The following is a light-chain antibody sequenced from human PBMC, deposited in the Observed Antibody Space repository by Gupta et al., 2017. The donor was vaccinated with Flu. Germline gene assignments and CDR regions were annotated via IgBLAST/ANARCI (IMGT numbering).Light chain of an antibody. V-gene: IGLV6-57*01. CDR3: QSYDVSSRV. CDR2: EGS. Sequence: FLLTQPHSVSESPGKTVTISCTRSSGSIADYYVQWYQQRPGSSPTTVIYEGSRRPSGVPDRFSGAFDSSANSASLTISGLKTEDEDDYYCQSYDVSSRVFGGGTKLTVL. J-gene: IGLJ3*02. CDR1: SGSIADYY.